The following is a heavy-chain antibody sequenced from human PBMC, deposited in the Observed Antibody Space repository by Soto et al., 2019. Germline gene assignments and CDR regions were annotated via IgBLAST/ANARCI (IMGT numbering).Heavy chain of an antibody. CDR1: GNTFLTYA. CDR2: INAGNDNT. J-gene: IGHJ6*02. V-gene: IGHV1-3*01. D-gene: IGHD3-9*01. Sequence: QVQLVQSGAEVKKPGASVKVSCKASGNTFLTYAMHWVRQAPGQRLEWMGWINAGNDNTKYSQKFQGRVTITRDTSASTAFMGLSGLRSEDTAVYYCARDGDYDILTGHGMDVWGQGTTVTVS. CDR3: ARDGDYDILTGHGMDV.